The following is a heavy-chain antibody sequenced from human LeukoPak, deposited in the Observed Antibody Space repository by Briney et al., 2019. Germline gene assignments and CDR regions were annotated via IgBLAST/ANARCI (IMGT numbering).Heavy chain of an antibody. Sequence: GASVKVSCKASGYTFTSYDINWVRQAPGQGLEWMGSMNPNSGNTGYAHKFQGRVTMTRNTAMSTAYMELSSLRSADTAMYYCARGNVRSFDYWGQGTLAIVSS. CDR3: ARGNVRSFDY. D-gene: IGHD3-10*02. V-gene: IGHV1-8*01. CDR2: MNPNSGNT. J-gene: IGHJ4*02. CDR1: GYTFTSYD.